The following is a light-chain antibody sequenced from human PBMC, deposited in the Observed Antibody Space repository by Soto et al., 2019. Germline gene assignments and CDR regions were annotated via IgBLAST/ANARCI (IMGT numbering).Light chain of an antibody. Sequence: QSVLTQPRSLSGSPGQSVTISCTGTSSDVGGYSYVSWYQQHPGKAPKPMIYDVSERPSGVPDRFSGSKSGNTASLSISGLQAEDEADYYCCSYAGGSYVLGTGTKVTVL. CDR1: SSDVGGYSY. CDR3: CSYAGGSYV. V-gene: IGLV2-11*01. CDR2: DVS. J-gene: IGLJ1*01.